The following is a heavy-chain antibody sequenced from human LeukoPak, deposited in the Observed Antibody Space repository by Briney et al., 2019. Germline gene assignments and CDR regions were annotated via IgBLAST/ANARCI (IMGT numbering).Heavy chain of an antibody. J-gene: IGHJ2*01. CDR2: ISPYNGNT. V-gene: IGHV1-18*01. CDR1: GYTFSSYA. Sequence: ASVKVSCTASGYTFSSYAISWVRQAPGQGLEWMGWISPYNGNTNSAQRFQGRVTMITDTSTSAAYMELTSLRSDDTAVYYCARDNTWYFDLWGRGTLVTVSS. D-gene: IGHD2/OR15-2a*01. CDR3: ARDNTWYFDL.